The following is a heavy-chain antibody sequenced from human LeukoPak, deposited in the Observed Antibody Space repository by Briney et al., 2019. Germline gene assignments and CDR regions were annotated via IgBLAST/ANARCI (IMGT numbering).Heavy chain of an antibody. Sequence: GTSLKVSCKASGYTLTSYDINWVRQATGQGLEWMGWMNPNSGNTGYAQNFQGRVTMTRSASINTAYMELSSLTSDDTAVYYCARSSVGARRRIDYWGQGTLVTVSS. D-gene: IGHD1-26*01. V-gene: IGHV1-8*01. CDR3: ARSSVGARRRIDY. J-gene: IGHJ4*02. CDR1: GYTLTSYD. CDR2: MNPNSGNT.